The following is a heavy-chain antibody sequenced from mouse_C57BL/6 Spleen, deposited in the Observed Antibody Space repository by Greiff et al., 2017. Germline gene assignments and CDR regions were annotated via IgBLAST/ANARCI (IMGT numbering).Heavy chain of an antibody. J-gene: IGHJ3*01. CDR3: ASGGPDGYYEGFAY. D-gene: IGHD2-3*01. V-gene: IGHV2-6*01. CDR2: IWGVGST. CDR1: GFSLTSYG. Sequence: LQESGPGLVAPSQSLSITCTVSGFSLTSYGVDWVRQSPGKGLEWLGVIWGVGSTNYNSALKSRLSISKDNSKSKVFLKMNRLQTDDTAMYYCASGGPDGYYEGFAYWGQGTLVTVSA.